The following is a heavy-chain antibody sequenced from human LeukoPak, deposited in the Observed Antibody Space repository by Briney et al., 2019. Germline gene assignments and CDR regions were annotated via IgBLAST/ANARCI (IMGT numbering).Heavy chain of an antibody. CDR1: GFTFSTYS. CDR2: ISDSGAM. D-gene: IGHD3-3*01. J-gene: IGHJ4*02. CDR3: ATDRGWRTSGYYLYYFEY. Sequence: GGSLRLSCAASGFTFSTYSMKWVRQAPGKGLEWVSYISDSGAMYYADSVRGRFTISRENAQNSLFLQMNSLRAEDTAVYYCATDRGWRTSGYYLYYFEYWGQGTLVTYSS. V-gene: IGHV3-48*01.